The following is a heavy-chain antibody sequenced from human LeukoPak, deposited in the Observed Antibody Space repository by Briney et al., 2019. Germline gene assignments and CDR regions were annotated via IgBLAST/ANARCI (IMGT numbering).Heavy chain of an antibody. Sequence: SETLSLTCTVSGGSISSSRYYGGWIRQPPGKGLEWIGSLYYSGNTYYNPSLKSRVTISVDTSKNQFSLKLSSVTAADTAVYYCAALDGYYYDSSGYYPFDYWGQGTLVTVSS. CDR2: LYYSGNT. CDR3: AALDGYYYDSSGYYPFDY. V-gene: IGHV4-39*07. CDR1: GGSISSSRYY. D-gene: IGHD3-22*01. J-gene: IGHJ4*02.